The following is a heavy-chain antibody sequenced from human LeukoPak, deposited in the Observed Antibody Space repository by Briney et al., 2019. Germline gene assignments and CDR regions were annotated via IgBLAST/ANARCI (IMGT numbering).Heavy chain of an antibody. CDR1: GFTFSGYG. Sequence: GGSLRLSCATSGFTFSGYGMHWVRQAPGKGLEWVAVIWYDGSNKYYADSVKGRFTISRDNSKNTLYLQMNSLRAEDTAVYYCATDRVHCSSTSCYEDFDYWGQGTLVTVSS. D-gene: IGHD2-2*01. CDR3: ATDRVHCSSTSCYEDFDY. J-gene: IGHJ4*02. V-gene: IGHV3-33*01. CDR2: IWYDGSNK.